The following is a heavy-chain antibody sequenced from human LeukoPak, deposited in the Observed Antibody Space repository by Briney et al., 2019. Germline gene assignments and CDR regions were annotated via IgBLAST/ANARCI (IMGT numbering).Heavy chain of an antibody. CDR1: GGSIRSDDYY. CDR3: ATVVVVAATNYYYYATDV. J-gene: IGHJ6*02. Sequence: PSETLSLTCTVSGGSIRSDDYYWSWIRQPPGKGLEWIGYIFYTGNTHYNPSLQSRVTFSVDTSKNQFSLKLSSVTAAGTAVYFCATVVVVAATNYYYYATDVWGQGTTVTVSS. D-gene: IGHD2-15*01. CDR2: IFYTGNT. V-gene: IGHV4-30-4*01.